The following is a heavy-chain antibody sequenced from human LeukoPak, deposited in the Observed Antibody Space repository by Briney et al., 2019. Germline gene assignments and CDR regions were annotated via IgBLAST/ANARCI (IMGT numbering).Heavy chain of an antibody. J-gene: IGHJ4*02. CDR3: ARGPGYSRYGIDY. V-gene: IGHV3-48*03. Sequence: GGSLRLSCAASGFTFSRFEMNWVRQAPGKGLEWVSYISSSGFTIYYADSVKGRFTISRDNAKNSLYLQMNSLRVEDTAVYYCARGPGYSRYGIDYWGQGTLVTVSS. D-gene: IGHD5-12*01. CDR2: ISSSGFTI. CDR1: GFTFSRFE.